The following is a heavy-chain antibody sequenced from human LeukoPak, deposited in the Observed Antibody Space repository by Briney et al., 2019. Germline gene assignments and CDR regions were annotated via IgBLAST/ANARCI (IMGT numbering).Heavy chain of an antibody. J-gene: IGHJ4*02. Sequence: VASVKVSCKASGYTFTSYGISWVRQAPGQGLEWMGWISAYNGNTNYAQKLQGSVTMTTDTSTSTAYMELRSLRSDDTAVYYCARDSSGWFRYYFDYWGQGTLVTVSS. CDR1: GYTFTSYG. V-gene: IGHV1-18*01. D-gene: IGHD6-19*01. CDR2: ISAYNGNT. CDR3: ARDSSGWFRYYFDY.